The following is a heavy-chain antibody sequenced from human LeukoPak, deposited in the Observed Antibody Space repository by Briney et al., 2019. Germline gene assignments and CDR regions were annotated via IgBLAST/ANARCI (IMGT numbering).Heavy chain of an antibody. Sequence: GGSLRLPCTASGFTFSRYAMSWVRQAPGEGLEWVSDLCGSGGSTYYADSVKGRFTISRDNSKNTLYLKMNSLRAEDTAVYYCAKDWGYYYDSSGFMDVWGQGTTVTVSS. J-gene: IGHJ6*02. V-gene: IGHV3-23*01. CDR3: AKDWGYYYDSSGFMDV. CDR2: LCGSGGST. D-gene: IGHD3-22*01. CDR1: GFTFSRYA.